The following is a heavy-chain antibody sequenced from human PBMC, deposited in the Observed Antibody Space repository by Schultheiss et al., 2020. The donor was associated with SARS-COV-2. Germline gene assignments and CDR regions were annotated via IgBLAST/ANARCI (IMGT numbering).Heavy chain of an antibody. Sequence: SETLSLTCTVSGVSVSSYCWNWIXXXXGXXXXWIXFIHDSGNTNYSPSLKSRLTISVDTSKNQFSLKLTSVTAADTAXYYCAXRRSDGNWWLDTWGQGT. CDR3: AXRRSDGNWWLDT. D-gene: IGHD2-8*02. V-gene: IGHV4-59*08. CDR2: IHDSGNT. CDR1: GVSVSSYC. J-gene: IGHJ5*02.